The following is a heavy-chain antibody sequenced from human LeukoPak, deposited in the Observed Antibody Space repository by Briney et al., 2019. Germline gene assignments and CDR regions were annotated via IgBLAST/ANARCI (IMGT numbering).Heavy chain of an antibody. CDR2: IYTSGST. J-gene: IGHJ4*02. D-gene: IGHD2-21*02. Sequence: PSETLSLTCTVSGGSISSYYWSWIRQPAGKGLEWIGRIYTSGSTNYNPSLKSRVTMSVDTSKNQFSLKLSSVTAADTAVYYWARVNHGGGGDWNFDYWGQGTLVTVSS. V-gene: IGHV4-4*07. CDR3: ARVNHGGGGDWNFDY. CDR1: GGSISSYY.